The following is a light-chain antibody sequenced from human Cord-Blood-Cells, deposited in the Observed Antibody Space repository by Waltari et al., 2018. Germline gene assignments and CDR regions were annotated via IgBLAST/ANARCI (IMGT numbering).Light chain of an antibody. CDR1: QGIRND. V-gene: IGKV1-6*01. CDR3: LQDYNYPPT. J-gene: IGKJ1*01. CDR2: AAS. Sequence: AIQMTQSPSSMSASVGDSVTITCRASQGIRNDLGWYQQKPGKAPKLLIYAASSLQSGVPSRFSGSGSGTDFTLTISSLQPEDFATYYCLQDYNYPPTFGQGTKVEIK.